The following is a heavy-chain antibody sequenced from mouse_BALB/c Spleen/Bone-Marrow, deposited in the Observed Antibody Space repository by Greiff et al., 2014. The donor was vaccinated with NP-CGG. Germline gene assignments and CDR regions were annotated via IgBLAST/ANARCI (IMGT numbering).Heavy chain of an antibody. Sequence: VPLKESGAELVKPGGSVKLSCTASGFNIKDTYMHWGKQRPEQGLEWIGRIDPANGNTKYDPKFQGKATITADTSSNTAYLQLSSLTSEDTAVYYCAPYYYGSSQFAYWGQGTLVTVSA. J-gene: IGHJ3*01. D-gene: IGHD1-1*01. CDR2: IDPANGNT. CDR3: APYYYGSSQFAY. V-gene: IGHV14-3*02. CDR1: GFNIKDTY.